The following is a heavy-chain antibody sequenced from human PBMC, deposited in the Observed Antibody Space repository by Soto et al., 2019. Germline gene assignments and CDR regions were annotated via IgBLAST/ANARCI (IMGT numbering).Heavy chain of an antibody. CDR3: ARNLLETGGSSWYTGIVDC. D-gene: IGHD6-13*01. V-gene: IGHV3-33*01. CDR2: IWYDGSNK. Sequence: ESGGGVVQPGRSLRLSCAASGFTFSSYGMHWVRQAPGKGLEWVAVIWYDGSNKYYADSVKGRFTISRDNSKNTLYLQMNSLRAEDTAVYYCARNLLETGGSSWYTGIVDCWGQGTLVTVSS. J-gene: IGHJ4*02. CDR1: GFTFSSYG.